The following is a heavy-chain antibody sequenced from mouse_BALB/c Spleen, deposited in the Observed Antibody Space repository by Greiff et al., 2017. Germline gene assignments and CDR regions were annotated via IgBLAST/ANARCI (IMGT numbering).Heavy chain of an antibody. J-gene: IGHJ2*01. V-gene: IGHV5-6-3*01. CDR1: GFTFSSYG. CDR2: INSNGGST. Sequence: DVQLVESGGGLVQPGGSLKLSCAASGFTFSSYGMSWVRQTPDKRLELVATINSNGGSTYYPDSVKGRFTISRDNAKNTLYLQMSSLKSEDTAMYYCARDYGYDYWGQGTTLTVSS. CDR3: ARDYGYDY. D-gene: IGHD1-2*01.